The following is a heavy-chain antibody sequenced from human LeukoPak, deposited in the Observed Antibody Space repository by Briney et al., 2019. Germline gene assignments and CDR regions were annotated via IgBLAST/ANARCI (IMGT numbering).Heavy chain of an antibody. CDR2: IWYDGVNK. D-gene: IGHD6-13*01. V-gene: IGHV3-33*01. CDR3: ARVAPIYSSSLYYLDY. CDR1: GFSFSSHV. J-gene: IGHJ4*02. Sequence: PGGSLRLSCAASGFSFSSHVMHWVRQAPGKGLEWVAVIWYDGVNKYYADSVKGRFTISRDNSKNTLYMQMNSLRVEDTAVYYCARVAPIYSSSLYYLDYWGQGALVTVSS.